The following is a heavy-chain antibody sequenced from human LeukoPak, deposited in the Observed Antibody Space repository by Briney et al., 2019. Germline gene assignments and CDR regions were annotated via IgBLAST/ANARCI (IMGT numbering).Heavy chain of an antibody. Sequence: ASVKVSCKASGYTFTSYYMHWVRQAPGQGLEWMGIINPSGGSTSYAQKFQGRVTMTRDTSTSTVYMELSSLRSEDTVVYYCARARPTNWYFDLWGRGTLVTVSS. D-gene: IGHD5-12*01. V-gene: IGHV1-46*01. CDR1: GYTFTSYY. J-gene: IGHJ2*01. CDR2: INPSGGST. CDR3: ARARPTNWYFDL.